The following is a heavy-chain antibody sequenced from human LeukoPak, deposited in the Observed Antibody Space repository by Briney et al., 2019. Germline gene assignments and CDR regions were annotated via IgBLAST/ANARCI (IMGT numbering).Heavy chain of an antibody. CDR2: IYYSGST. CDR3: AREKFGAGYSYGYYYYGMDV. Sequence: PSETLSLACTVSGGSISSGDYCWSWIRQPPGKGLEWIGYIYYSGSTYYNPSLKSRVTIPVDTSKNQFSLKLSSVTAADTAVYYCAREKFGAGYSYGYYYYGMDVWGQGTTVTVSS. J-gene: IGHJ6*02. V-gene: IGHV4-30-4*01. CDR1: GGSISSGDYC. D-gene: IGHD5-18*01.